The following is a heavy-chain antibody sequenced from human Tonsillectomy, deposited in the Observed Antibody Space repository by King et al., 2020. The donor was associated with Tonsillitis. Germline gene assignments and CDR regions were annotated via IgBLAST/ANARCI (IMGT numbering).Heavy chain of an antibody. CDR3: ARGGDTAMRGHFDY. V-gene: IGHV3-30-3*01. CDR1: GFTFSSYV. D-gene: IGHD5-18*01. J-gene: IGHJ4*02. Sequence: QLVQSGGGVVQPGRSLRFSCSASGFTFSSYVMYWVRQAPGKGLEWVALISYDGSNKYYADSVKGRFTISRDNSKNTLYLQMNSLRAEDTAGYYCARGGDTAMRGHFDYWGQGTLVTVSS. CDR2: ISYDGSNK.